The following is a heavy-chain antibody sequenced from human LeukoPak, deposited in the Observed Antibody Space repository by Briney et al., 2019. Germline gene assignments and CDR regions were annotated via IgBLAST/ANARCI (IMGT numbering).Heavy chain of an antibody. CDR1: GFTFSSYS. CDR2: ISSCSSYI. Sequence: GGSLRLSCAASGFTFSSYSMNWVRQAPGKGLEWVSSISSCSSYIYYADSVKGRFTISRDNAKNSLYLQMNSLRAEDTAVYYCASYSSSSFYYYYGMDVWGQGTTVTVSS. V-gene: IGHV3-21*01. J-gene: IGHJ6*02. CDR3: ASYSSSSFYYYYGMDV. D-gene: IGHD6-6*01.